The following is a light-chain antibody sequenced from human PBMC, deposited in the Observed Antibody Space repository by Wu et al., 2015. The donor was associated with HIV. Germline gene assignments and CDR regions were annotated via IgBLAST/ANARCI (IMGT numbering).Light chain of an antibody. CDR2: GAS. Sequence: EIVLTQSPATLSLSPGERATLSCRASQSVSSYLAWYQQKPGQAPRLLIYGASTRATGIPARFSGSGSGTEFTLTISSLQSEDFAVYYCQQYNNWPPLTFGGGTKVKIK. CDR3: QQYNNWPPLT. J-gene: IGKJ4*01. CDR1: QSVSSY. V-gene: IGKV3-15*01.